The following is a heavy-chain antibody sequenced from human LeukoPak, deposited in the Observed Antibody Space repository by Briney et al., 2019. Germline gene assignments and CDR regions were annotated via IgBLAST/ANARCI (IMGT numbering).Heavy chain of an antibody. CDR3: AKNLNLVVVPAACPDY. CDR1: GFTFSNAW. D-gene: IGHD2-2*01. Sequence: GGSLRLSCAASGFTFSNAWMNWVRQAPGKGLEWVAVISYDGSNKYYADSVKGRFTISRDNSKNTLYLQMNSLRAEDTAVYYCAKNLNLVVVPAACPDYWGQGTLVTVSS. V-gene: IGHV3-30*18. CDR2: ISYDGSNK. J-gene: IGHJ4*02.